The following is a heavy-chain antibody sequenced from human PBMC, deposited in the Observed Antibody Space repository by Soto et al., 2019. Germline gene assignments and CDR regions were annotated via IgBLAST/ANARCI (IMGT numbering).Heavy chain of an antibody. Sequence: QVQLQESGPGLVKPSQTLSLTCTVSGGSISSGGYYWSWIRQHPGKGLEWIGYIYYSGSTYYNPSLKSRVTISVDTSKNQFSLKLSSVTAADTAVYYCARDNSLDFGVPHFDYWGQGTLVAVSS. J-gene: IGHJ4*02. V-gene: IGHV4-31*03. CDR3: ARDNSLDFGVPHFDY. CDR1: GGSISSGGYY. CDR2: IYYSGST. D-gene: IGHD3-3*01.